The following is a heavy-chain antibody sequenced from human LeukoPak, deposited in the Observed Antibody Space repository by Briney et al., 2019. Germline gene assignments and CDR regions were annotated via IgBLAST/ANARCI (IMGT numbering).Heavy chain of an antibody. CDR3: TTGCSMVQPIHDYYYYYMDV. CDR1: GFTFSNAW. V-gene: IGHV3-15*01. CDR2: IKSKTDGGTT. D-gene: IGHD3-10*01. J-gene: IGHJ6*03. Sequence: GGSLGLSCAASGFTFSNAWMSWVRQAPGKGLEWVGRIKSKTDGGTTDYAAPVKGRFTISRDDSKNTLYLQMNSLKTEDTAVYYCTTGCSMVQPIHDYYYYYMDVWGKGTTVTVSS.